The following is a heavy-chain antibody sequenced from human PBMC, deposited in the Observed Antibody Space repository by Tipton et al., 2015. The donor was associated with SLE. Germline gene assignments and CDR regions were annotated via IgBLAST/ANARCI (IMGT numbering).Heavy chain of an antibody. V-gene: IGHV5-51*03. Sequence: QSGPEVKKPGESLKISCKGSGYSFTSYWIGWVRQMPGKGLEWMGIIYPGDSDTRYSPSFQGQVTISADKSINTAFLQWSSLKAPDTAMYYCARLKSATFQKAWFDPWGQGTLVTVSS. CDR2: IYPGDSDT. CDR3: ARLKSATFQKAWFDP. J-gene: IGHJ5*02. CDR1: GYSFTSYW.